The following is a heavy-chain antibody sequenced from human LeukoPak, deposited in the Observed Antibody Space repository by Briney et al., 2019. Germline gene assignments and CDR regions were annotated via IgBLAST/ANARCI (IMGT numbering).Heavy chain of an antibody. Sequence: GGSLRLSCAASGFTFSSYAMHWVRQAPGKGLEWVAVISYDGSNKYYADSVKGRFTISRDNSKNSLYLQMDSLRVEDTAVYYCAREWAHSSGYYVLYYYYGMDVWGQGTTVTVSS. V-gene: IGHV3-30-3*01. CDR1: GFTFSSYA. J-gene: IGHJ6*02. D-gene: IGHD3-22*01. CDR3: AREWAHSSGYYVLYYYYGMDV. CDR2: ISYDGSNK.